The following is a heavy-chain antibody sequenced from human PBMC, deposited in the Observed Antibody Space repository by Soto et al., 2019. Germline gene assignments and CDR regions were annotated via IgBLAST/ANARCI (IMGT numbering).Heavy chain of an antibody. J-gene: IGHJ1*01. V-gene: IGHV4-59*01. D-gene: IGHD4-17*01. CDR2: IYYSGST. CDR3: ARDRRTTATEMGYFQH. CDR1: GGSISSYY. Sequence: QVQLQESGPGLVKPSETLSLTCTVSGGSISSYYWSWIRQPPGKGLEWIGYIYYSGSTNYNPSLTSRVTISVDTSKNQFSLKLSSVTAADTAVYYCARDRRTTATEMGYFQHWGQGTLVTVSS.